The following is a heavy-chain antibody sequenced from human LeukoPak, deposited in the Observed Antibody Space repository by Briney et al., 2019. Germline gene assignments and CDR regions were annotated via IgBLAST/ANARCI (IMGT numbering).Heavy chain of an antibody. CDR3: VKGRGFYFDY. CDR1: GFTFSDYG. D-gene: IGHD3-10*01. CDR2: IRYDGSKK. Sequence: GGSLRLSCAASGFTFSDYGMHWVRQAPGKGLEWVTFIRYDGSKKYYADTVKGRFTFSRDNSKNMLYLQMNSLRADDTAIYYCVKGRGFYFDYWGQGTLVTVPS. J-gene: IGHJ4*02. V-gene: IGHV3-30*02.